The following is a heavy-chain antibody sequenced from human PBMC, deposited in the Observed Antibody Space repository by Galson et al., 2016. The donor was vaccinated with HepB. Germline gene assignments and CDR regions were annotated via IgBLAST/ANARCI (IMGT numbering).Heavy chain of an antibody. CDR2: IFYSGNT. D-gene: IGHD3-3*01. V-gene: IGHV4-31*03. J-gene: IGHJ6*03. CDR1: GGSINSGSYS. Sequence: LSLTCTVSGGSINSGSYSWNWIRQHPGKGLEWIGYIFYSGNTYYNPSLRSRLTLSLDTPKNQFSLKLTSVTAADTAVYYCARGALADFWSGYVLPGYMDVWGKGTTVTVSS. CDR3: ARGALADFWSGYVLPGYMDV.